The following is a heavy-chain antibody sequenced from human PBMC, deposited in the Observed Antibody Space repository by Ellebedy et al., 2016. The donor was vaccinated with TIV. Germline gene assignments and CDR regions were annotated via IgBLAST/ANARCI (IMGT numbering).Heavy chain of an antibody. Sequence: GESLKISCAASGFTFRTYWMSWVRQAPGKGLEWAANINQDGTEKHYVDSVKGRCTISRDNAKNSLYLQMKSLRAEDTAVYYCARDKVVRGVSLSHYYYYGLDVWGQGTTVSVSS. CDR2: INQDGTEK. D-gene: IGHD3-10*01. J-gene: IGHJ6*02. V-gene: IGHV3-7*03. CDR3: ARDKVVRGVSLSHYYYYGLDV. CDR1: GFTFRTYW.